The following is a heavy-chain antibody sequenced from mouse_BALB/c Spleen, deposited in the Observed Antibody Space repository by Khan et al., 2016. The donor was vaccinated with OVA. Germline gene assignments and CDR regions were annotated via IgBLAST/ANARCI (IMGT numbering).Heavy chain of an antibody. CDR2: INSNGGST. J-gene: IGHJ2*01. Sequence: DVQLVESGGGLVQPGGSLKLSCAASGFTFSSYGMSWVRQTPDKRLELVATINSNGGSTYYPDSVKGRFTISRDNAKNTLYLQMSSLKSEDTAMYYCARMARTINWGQGTTLTVYS. CDR1: GFTFSSYG. CDR3: ARMARTIN. V-gene: IGHV5-6-3*01.